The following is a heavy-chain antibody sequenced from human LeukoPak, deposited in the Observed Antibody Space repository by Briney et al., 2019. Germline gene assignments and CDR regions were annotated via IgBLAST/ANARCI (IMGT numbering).Heavy chain of an antibody. CDR1: GFTFKSTF. D-gene: IGHD2-8*01. J-gene: IGHJ4*02. V-gene: IGHV3-15*01. Sequence: PGGSLRLSCAVSGFTFKSTFMNWVRQAPGKGLEWVGLIKSKAEGGTADFGAPVKGRFAISRDDSKNRLYLQMNSLKIEDTAVYYCATDLGSMYGLSYWGQGTLVTVSS. CDR3: ATDLGSMYGLSY. CDR2: IKSKAEGGTA.